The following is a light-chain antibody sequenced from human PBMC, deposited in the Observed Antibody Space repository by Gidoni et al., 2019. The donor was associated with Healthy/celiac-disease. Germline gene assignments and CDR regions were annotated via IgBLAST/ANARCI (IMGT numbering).Light chain of an antibody. Sequence: EIVLTQSPATLPFSPGERATLSCRASQSVSSYLAWYQQNPGQAPRLHIYDASSSATGIPARFSGSGSGTDFTLTISSLEAEDFAVYYCQQSSNWPPGVTFGPGTKVDIK. CDR3: QQSSNWPPGVT. V-gene: IGKV3-11*01. CDR1: QSVSSY. CDR2: DAS. J-gene: IGKJ3*01.